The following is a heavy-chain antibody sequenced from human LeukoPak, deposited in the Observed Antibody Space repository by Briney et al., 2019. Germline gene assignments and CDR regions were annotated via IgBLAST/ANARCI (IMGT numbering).Heavy chain of an antibody. CDR2: IRFDGTDK. V-gene: IGHV3-30*02. Sequence: GGSLRLSCVASGFIFTTCGMHCVRQAPGKGLEWVAYIRFDGTDKYYADSVKGRFTISRDNSRNTVYVQMNSLRAEDTAVYYCAKDRIDNWSLDYWGQGTLVTVSS. CDR1: GFIFTTCG. J-gene: IGHJ4*02. D-gene: IGHD1-1*01. CDR3: AKDRIDNWSLDY.